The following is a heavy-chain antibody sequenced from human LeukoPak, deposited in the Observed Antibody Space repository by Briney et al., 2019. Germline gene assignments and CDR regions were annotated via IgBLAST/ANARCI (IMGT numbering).Heavy chain of an antibody. D-gene: IGHD6-19*01. CDR1: AFPVSSNY. CDR3: ARAVFSSDWYMGVFDF. V-gene: IGHV3-66*01. CDR2: LYSGGST. Sequence: GGSLRLSCAASAFPVSSNYMSWVRQAPGKGLEWVSVLYSGGSTYYADSVKGRFTISRDNSKNTVFLQMNSLRAEDTAVYYCARAVFSSDWYMGVFDFWGQGALVTVSS. J-gene: IGHJ4*02.